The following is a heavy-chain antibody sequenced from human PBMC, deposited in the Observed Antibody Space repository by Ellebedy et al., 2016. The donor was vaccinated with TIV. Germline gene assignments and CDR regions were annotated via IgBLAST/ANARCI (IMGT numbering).Heavy chain of an antibody. CDR2: IIPIFGTA. V-gene: IGHV1-69*13. J-gene: IGHJ5*02. D-gene: IGHD2-15*01. CDR1: GGTFSSYA. Sequence: SVKVSCXASGGTFSSYAISWVRQAPGQGLEWMGEIIPIFGTANYAQKFQGRVTITADESTSTAYMELSSLRSEDTAVYYCARPPNPNCSGGSCYSLGFDPWGQGTLVTVSS. CDR3: ARPPNPNCSGGSCYSLGFDP.